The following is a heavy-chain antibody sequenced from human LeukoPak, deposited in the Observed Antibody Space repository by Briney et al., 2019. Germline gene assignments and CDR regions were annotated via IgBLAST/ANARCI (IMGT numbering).Heavy chain of an antibody. CDR2: ISGTGGST. Sequence: GSLRLSCAASGFTFSDYAMTWVRQAPGKGLEWVSAISGTGGSTYYADSVKGRFTISRDNSKNTLYLQMNSLRADDTAVYYCAKDANSSGWCDYWGRGTLVTVSS. CDR1: GFTFSDYA. D-gene: IGHD6-19*01. CDR3: AKDANSSGWCDY. V-gene: IGHV3-23*01. J-gene: IGHJ4*02.